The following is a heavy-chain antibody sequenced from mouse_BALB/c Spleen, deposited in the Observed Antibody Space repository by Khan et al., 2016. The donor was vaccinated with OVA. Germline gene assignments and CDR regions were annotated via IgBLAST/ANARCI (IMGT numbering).Heavy chain of an antibody. D-gene: IGHD1-1*01. CDR1: GYSFTGYF. V-gene: IGHV1-20*02. CDR2: INPHIGKT. Sequence: VRLQQSGPELVKPGASVKISCKASGYSFTGYFMNWVMQSHGKSLEWIGRINPHIGKTFYNQKFKDKATLTVDESSSTAHMELRSLASEDSAVYYCASIYGSDFDYWGQGTTLTVSS. J-gene: IGHJ2*01. CDR3: ASIYGSDFDY.